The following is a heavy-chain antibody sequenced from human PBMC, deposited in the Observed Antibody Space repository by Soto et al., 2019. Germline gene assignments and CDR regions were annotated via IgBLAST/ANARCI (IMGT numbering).Heavy chain of an antibody. CDR2: IIPIFGTT. V-gene: IGHV1-69*13. J-gene: IGHJ6*02. Sequence: SVKVSCKASGGTFNSYAIDWVRQAPGQGLEWMGGIIPIFGTTNYAQKLQGRVKLTADESTRTAYMELSTLTSEDTAVYYCARGKVTGREYNLYYYGMDVWGQGTTVTVSS. CDR3: ARGKVTGREYNLYYYGMDV. D-gene: IGHD1-20*01. CDR1: GGTFNSYA.